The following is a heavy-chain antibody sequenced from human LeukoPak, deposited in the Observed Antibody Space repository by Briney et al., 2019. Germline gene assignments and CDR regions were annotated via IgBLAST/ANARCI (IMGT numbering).Heavy chain of an antibody. Sequence: PGGSLRLSCAASGFTFSGSAMHWVRQASGKGLEWVGRIRSKANSYATAYAASVKGRFTISRDDSKNTAYLQMNSLETEDTAVYYCTSSTGSSSWYPSAVLYYYYYMDVWGKGTTVTVSS. CDR2: IRSKANSYAT. V-gene: IGHV3-73*01. CDR1: GFTFSGSA. J-gene: IGHJ6*03. D-gene: IGHD6-13*01. CDR3: TSSTGSSSWYPSAVLYYYYYMDV.